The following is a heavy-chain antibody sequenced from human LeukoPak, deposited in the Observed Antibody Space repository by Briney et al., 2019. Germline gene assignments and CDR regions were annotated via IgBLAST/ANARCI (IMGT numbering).Heavy chain of an antibody. Sequence: SETLSLTCTVSGGSISSYYWSWIRQPAGKGLEWIGRIYTSGSTNYNPSLKSRVTISVDTSKNQFSLKLSSVTAADTAVYYCASDRIEVDAFDIWGQGTLVTVSS. CDR3: ASDRIEVDAFDI. D-gene: IGHD2-15*01. V-gene: IGHV4-4*07. CDR1: GGSISSYY. CDR2: IYTSGST. J-gene: IGHJ3*02.